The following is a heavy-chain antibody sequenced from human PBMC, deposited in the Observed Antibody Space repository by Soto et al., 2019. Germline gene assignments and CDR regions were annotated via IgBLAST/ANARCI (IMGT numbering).Heavy chain of an antibody. CDR1: GASVSTGY. D-gene: IGHD3-22*01. CDR3: ARSYYDTTGLAVEP. Sequence: QLQLQASGPGLVKPSETLSLTCNVSGASVSTGYWSWIRQPPGKGLEWIGFMYFGGSFNYNPSLTSRVTISVETSKNQFSMKLTSVTAADTAVYYCARSYYDTTGLAVEPWGQGTLVTVSS. J-gene: IGHJ5*02. CDR2: MYFGGSF. V-gene: IGHV4-59*02.